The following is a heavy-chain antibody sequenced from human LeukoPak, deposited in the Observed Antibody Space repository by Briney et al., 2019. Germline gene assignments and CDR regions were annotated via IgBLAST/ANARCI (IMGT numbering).Heavy chain of an antibody. CDR1: GRSFSGYY. CDR3: ARDLHYDILTGTYYGMDV. Sequence: SSETLSLTCAVYGRSFSGYYWRWIRQPPGKGLEWIGEINHSGSTNYNPSLKSRVTISVDTSKNQFSLKLSSVTAADTAVYYCARDLHYDILTGTYYGMDVWGKGNAVTVSS. V-gene: IGHV4-34*01. D-gene: IGHD3-9*01. J-gene: IGHJ6*04. CDR2: INHSGST.